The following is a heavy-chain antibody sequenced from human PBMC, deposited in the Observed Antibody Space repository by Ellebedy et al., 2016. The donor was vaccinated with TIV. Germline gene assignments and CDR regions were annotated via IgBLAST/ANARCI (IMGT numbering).Heavy chain of an antibody. CDR2: IGSRGATI. CDR3: VKGGSSGSGSYNF. J-gene: IGHJ4*02. CDR1: GFTFNTHA. Sequence: GESLKISXSASGFTFNTHAMHYFRQAPGKGLEYVATIGSRGATIHYADAVKGRFIISRDNSNNTLSLEMNSLRPEDTAVYFCVKGGSSGSGSYNFWGQGTLVTVSS. D-gene: IGHD3-10*01. V-gene: IGHV3-64D*06.